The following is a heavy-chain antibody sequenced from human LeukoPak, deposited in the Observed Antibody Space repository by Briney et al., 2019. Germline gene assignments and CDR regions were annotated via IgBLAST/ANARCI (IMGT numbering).Heavy chain of an antibody. Sequence: PGRSLRLSCAASGFTFSTYNIHSVRQPPGKALEWVAFIWFDGRNKYYAVSVQGRFTISRDYSENTLYMQMNSLRAEDTAVYYCARPTDSYDSPGYPDYWGQGTLVSVSS. CDR3: ARPTDSYDSPGYPDY. CDR1: GFTFSTYN. CDR2: IWFDGRNK. D-gene: IGHD3-22*01. J-gene: IGHJ4*02. V-gene: IGHV3-33*01.